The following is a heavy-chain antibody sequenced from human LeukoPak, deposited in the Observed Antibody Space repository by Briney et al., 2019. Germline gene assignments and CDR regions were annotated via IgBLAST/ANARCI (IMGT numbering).Heavy chain of an antibody. CDR3: ARDVVWGNAFDI. J-gene: IGHJ3*02. D-gene: IGHD2-21*01. CDR1: GFTFSSYA. V-gene: IGHV3-30-3*01. CDR2: ISYDGSNK. Sequence: PGRSLRLSCAASGFTFSSYAMHWVRQAPGKGLEWVAVISYDGSNKYYADSVKGRFTISRDNAKNSLYLQMNSLRAEDTAVYYCARDVVWGNAFDIWGQGTMVTVSS.